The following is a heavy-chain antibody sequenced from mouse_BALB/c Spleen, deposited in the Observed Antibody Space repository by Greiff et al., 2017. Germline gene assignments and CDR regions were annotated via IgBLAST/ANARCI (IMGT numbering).Heavy chain of an antibody. Sequence: QVQLKESGPGLVAPSQSLSITCTVSGFSLTGYGVNWVRQPPGKGLEWLGMIWGDGSTDYNSALKSRLSISKDNSKSQVFLKMNRLQTDDTARYYCARDRRGHYRYHGGAMDYWGQGTSVTVSS. V-gene: IGHV2-6-7*01. CDR2: IWGDGST. D-gene: IGHD2-14*01. J-gene: IGHJ4*01. CDR1: GFSLTGYG. CDR3: ARDRRGHYRYHGGAMDY.